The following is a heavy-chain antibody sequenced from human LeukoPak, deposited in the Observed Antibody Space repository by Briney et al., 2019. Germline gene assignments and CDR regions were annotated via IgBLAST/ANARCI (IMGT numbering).Heavy chain of an antibody. Sequence: SETPSLTCTGSGGSISSYYWSWIRQPAGKGLEWIGRIYTSGSTNYNPSLKSRVTMSVDTSKNQFSLKLSSVTAADTAVYYCARALPGYSYGSYYFDYWGQGTLVTVSS. V-gene: IGHV4-4*07. CDR1: GGSISSYY. CDR2: IYTSGST. J-gene: IGHJ4*02. D-gene: IGHD5-18*01. CDR3: ARALPGYSYGSYYFDY.